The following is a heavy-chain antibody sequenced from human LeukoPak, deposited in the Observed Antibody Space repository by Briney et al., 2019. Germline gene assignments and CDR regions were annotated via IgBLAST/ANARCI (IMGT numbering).Heavy chain of an antibody. V-gene: IGHV4-59*08. D-gene: IGHD3-9*01. Sequence: PSETLSLTCTVSGGSISNYFWSWIRQPPGKGLESIGYIYYSGSTNYNPSLKSRVTISVDTSKNQFSLKLSSVTAADTAVYYCARGRAYYDILTGYYPDYYYYYYMDVWGKGTTVTISS. CDR1: GGSISNYF. J-gene: IGHJ6*03. CDR2: IYYSGST. CDR3: ARGRAYYDILTGYYPDYYYYYYMDV.